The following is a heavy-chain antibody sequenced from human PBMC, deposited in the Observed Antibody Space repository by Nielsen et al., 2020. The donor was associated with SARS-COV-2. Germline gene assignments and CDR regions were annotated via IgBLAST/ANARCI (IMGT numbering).Heavy chain of an antibody. Sequence: GESLKISCAASGFTFGRHAMSWVRQAPGKGLEWVAVISYDGSEKYYADSVKGRFSISRDKSKNTLYLQMSSLRAEDTAVYYCARDNSWGNYFDYWGQGTLVTVSS. CDR3: ARDNSWGNYFDY. V-gene: IGHV3-30*04. J-gene: IGHJ4*02. D-gene: IGHD3-16*01. CDR1: GFTFGRHA. CDR2: ISYDGSEK.